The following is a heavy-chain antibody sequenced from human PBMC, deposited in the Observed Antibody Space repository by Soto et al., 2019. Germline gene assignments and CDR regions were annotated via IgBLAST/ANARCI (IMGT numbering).Heavy chain of an antibody. V-gene: IGHV1-18*01. CDR1: GYTFNSYG. D-gene: IGHD2-15*01. CDR3: ARGNRIEAFDI. CDR2: VSAYNGNT. Sequence: QVQLVQSGAEVKKPGASVKVSCKTSGYTFNSYGISWVRQAPGQGLEWMGWVSAYNGNTNHAQKLQGSVTMTTDTSTSRDYMELRSVTSDDTAVYYCARGNRIEAFDIWGQGKMVTVSS. J-gene: IGHJ3*02.